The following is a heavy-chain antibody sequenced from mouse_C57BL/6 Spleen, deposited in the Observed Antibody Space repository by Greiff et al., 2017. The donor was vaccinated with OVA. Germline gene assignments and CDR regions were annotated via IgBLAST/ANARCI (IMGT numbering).Heavy chain of an antibody. CDR1: GYTFPSYW. CDR2: IYPSDSET. CDR3: ARRYYYDSGIYFDY. D-gene: IGHD1-1*01. V-gene: IGHV1-61*01. J-gene: IGHJ2*01. Sequence: VQLQQPGAELVRPGSSVKLSCKASGYTFPSYWMEWVKQRPGQGLEWIGNIYPSDSETHYNQKFKDKATLTVDKSSSTAYMQLSSLTSEDSAVYYDARRYYYDSGIYFDYWGQGTTLTVSS.